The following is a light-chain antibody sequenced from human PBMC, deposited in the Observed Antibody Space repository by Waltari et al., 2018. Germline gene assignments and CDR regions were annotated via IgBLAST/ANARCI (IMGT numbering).Light chain of an antibody. CDR3: NSRDSSGNPVV. J-gene: IGLJ2*01. CDR1: SPRRYY. V-gene: IGLV3-19*01. CDR2: GKN. Sequence: SSELTQDPAVSVALGQTVRITCHGDSPRRYYASWYQKKPGQAPVLVIYGKNNRPSGIPDRFSGSSSGNTASLTITGAQAEDEADYYCNSRDSSGNPVVFGGGTKLTVL.